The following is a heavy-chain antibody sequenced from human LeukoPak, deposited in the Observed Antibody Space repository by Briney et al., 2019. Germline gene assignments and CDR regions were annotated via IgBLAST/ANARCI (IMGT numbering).Heavy chain of an antibody. CDR1: CYTFTSYG. D-gene: IGHD1-1*01. J-gene: IGHJ6*02. Sequence: ASVTVSCKASCYTFTSYGISWVRQAPGQGLEWMGWISAYNGNTNYAQKLQGRVTMTTDTSTSTAYMELRSLRSDDTAVYYCARIRVSQLERRGPKTDYYYYGMDVWGQGATVTVSS. CDR2: ISAYNGNT. CDR3: ARIRVSQLERRGPKTDYYYYGMDV. V-gene: IGHV1-18*01.